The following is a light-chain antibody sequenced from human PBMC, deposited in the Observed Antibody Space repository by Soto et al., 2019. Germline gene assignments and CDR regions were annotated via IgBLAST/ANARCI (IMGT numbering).Light chain of an antibody. J-gene: IGKJ4*01. Sequence: EVVLTQSPATLSLSPGERATLSCRASQSITTYLNWYQHKPGQAPRLLIYDASHRATGVPAWFSGSGSGTDFTLTISSLEPEDCAVYYCQQRASGVTFGGGTTVEIK. CDR1: QSITTY. V-gene: IGKV3-11*01. CDR3: QQRASGVT. CDR2: DAS.